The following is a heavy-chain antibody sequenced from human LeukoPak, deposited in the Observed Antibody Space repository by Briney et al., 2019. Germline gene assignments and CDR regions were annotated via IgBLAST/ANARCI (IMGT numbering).Heavy chain of an antibody. D-gene: IGHD3-22*01. J-gene: IGHJ4*02. CDR2: IYYSGST. Sequence: PSETLSLTCTVSGGSISSGDYYWSWIRQPTGKSLEWIGYIYYSGSTYYNPSLKSRVTISVDTSKNQFSLKLSSVTAADTAVYYCAVGHYYDSSGPPDYWGQGTLVTVSS. V-gene: IGHV4-30-4*08. CDR3: AVGHYYDSSGPPDY. CDR1: GGSISSGDYY.